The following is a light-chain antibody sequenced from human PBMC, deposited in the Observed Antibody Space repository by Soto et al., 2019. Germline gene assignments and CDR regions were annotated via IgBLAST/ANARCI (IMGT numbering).Light chain of an antibody. CDR2: AAS. J-gene: IGKJ2*01. CDR3: QQTYSLPDT. CDR1: QIINNY. V-gene: IGKV1-39*01. Sequence: DIQMTQPPSSLSASVGDRVTITCRASQIINNYVNWYQQKPGEAPKLLIYAASSLQSGVPSRFSGSGSGTTFTLTISSLQPEDFAAYYCQQTYSLPDTFGEGTKLEI.